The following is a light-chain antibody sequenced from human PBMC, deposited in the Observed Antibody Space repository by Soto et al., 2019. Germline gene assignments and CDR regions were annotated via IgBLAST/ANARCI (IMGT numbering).Light chain of an antibody. CDR1: QSVLYSSNNKNY. CDR2: WAS. V-gene: IGKV4-1*01. Sequence: DIVMTQSPDSLAVSLGERATINCKSSQSVLYSSNNKNYLAWYQQKPGQPPKLLIYWASTRESGVPDRFSGSGSGTDFTLTISRLQAEDVAVYYCQQYYSTPTFGQGTKVEIK. J-gene: IGKJ1*01. CDR3: QQYYSTPT.